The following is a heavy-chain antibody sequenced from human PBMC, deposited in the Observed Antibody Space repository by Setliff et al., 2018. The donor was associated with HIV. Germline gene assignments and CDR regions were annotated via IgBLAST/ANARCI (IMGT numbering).Heavy chain of an antibody. CDR1: GFAFSGHQ. CDR2: IKQDGSDK. J-gene: IGHJ6*02. CDR3: ARTRAMTSKSHTLFHALDV. Sequence: GGSLRLSCAASGFAFSGHQMGWVRQAPGKGREWVAKIKQDGSDKYYVDSVKGRFTVSRDNTRNSPSLQLNSLKTEDTATYYCARTRAMTSKSHTLFHALDVWGRGTTVTVSS. D-gene: IGHD2-2*02. V-gene: IGHV3-7*01.